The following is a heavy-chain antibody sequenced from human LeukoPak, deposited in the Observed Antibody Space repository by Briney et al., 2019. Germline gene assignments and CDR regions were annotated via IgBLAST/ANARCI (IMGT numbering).Heavy chain of an antibody. Sequence: SVKVSCKASGGTFSSYAISWVRQAPGQGLEWMGGIIPILGTANYAQKFQGRVTITADESTSTAYMELSSLRSEDTAVYYCARNEDSSGQSFDYWGQGTLVTVSS. CDR2: IIPILGTA. D-gene: IGHD3-22*01. CDR3: ARNEDSSGQSFDY. CDR1: GGTFSSYA. J-gene: IGHJ4*02. V-gene: IGHV1-69*13.